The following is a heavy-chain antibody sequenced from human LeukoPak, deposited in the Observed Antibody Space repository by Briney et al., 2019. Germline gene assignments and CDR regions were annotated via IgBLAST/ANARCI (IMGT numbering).Heavy chain of an antibody. CDR1: GFTFSSYA. J-gene: IGHJ6*03. Sequence: GGSLRLSCAASGFTFSSYAMCWVRQAPGKGLEWVSYISSNSSTIFYADPVKGRFTISRDNVKNSLYVQMNSLRVEDTAVYYCARDGIMDVWGKGTTVTVSS. D-gene: IGHD1-14*01. CDR3: ARDGIMDV. V-gene: IGHV3-48*01. CDR2: ISSNSSTI.